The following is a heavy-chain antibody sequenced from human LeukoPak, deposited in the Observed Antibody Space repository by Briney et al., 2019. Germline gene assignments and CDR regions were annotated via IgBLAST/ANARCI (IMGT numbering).Heavy chain of an antibody. CDR1: GGSISSSGYY. Sequence: SETLSLTCTVSGGSISSSGYYWSWIRQHPGKGLEWIGYIYYSGTTNYNPSLKSRVTISVDTSKNQFSLKLTSVTAADTAVYYCARHKDRSYGSGVDWFDPWGQGTLVTVSS. V-gene: IGHV4-61*05. J-gene: IGHJ5*02. D-gene: IGHD3-10*01. CDR2: IYYSGTT. CDR3: ARHKDRSYGSGVDWFDP.